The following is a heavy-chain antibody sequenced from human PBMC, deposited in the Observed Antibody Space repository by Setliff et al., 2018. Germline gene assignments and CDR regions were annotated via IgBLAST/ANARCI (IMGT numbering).Heavy chain of an antibody. J-gene: IGHJ5*02. V-gene: IGHV1-18*04. Sequence: ASVKVSCKASGYTFTNSIMNWVRQAPGQGLEWMGWISAYNGNPYHAQKFQDRLSMTTDTSTSTAYMELRSLRADDTAVYYCARLVRHCTRISCQRTSEADLWGQGTQVTVPS. CDR1: GYTFTNSI. CDR2: ISAYNGNP. CDR3: ARLVRHCTRISCQRTSEADL. D-gene: IGHD2-15*01.